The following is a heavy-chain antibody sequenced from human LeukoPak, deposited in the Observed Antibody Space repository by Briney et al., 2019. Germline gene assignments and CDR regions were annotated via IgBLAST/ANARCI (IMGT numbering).Heavy chain of an antibody. J-gene: IGHJ4*02. CDR3: AREGLLSGYGAFDY. V-gene: IGHV3-21*01. CDR1: RFTFSSYS. D-gene: IGHD5-12*01. Sequence: PGGSLRLSCAASRFTFSSYSMNWVRQAPGKGLEWVSSISSSSSYIYYADSVKGRFTISRDNAKNTLYLQMNSLRAEDTAVYYCAREGLLSGYGAFDYWGQGTLVTVSS. CDR2: ISSSSSYI.